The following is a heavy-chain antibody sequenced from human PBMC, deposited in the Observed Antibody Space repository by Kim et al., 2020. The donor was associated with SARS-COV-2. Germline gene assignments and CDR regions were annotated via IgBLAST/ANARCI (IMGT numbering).Heavy chain of an antibody. V-gene: IGHV4-30-2*05. D-gene: IGHD5-18*01. Sequence: KSRVTISVDTSKNQFSLKLSSVTAAYTAVYYCARVGGAGSLIQPPYNWFDRWGQGTLVTVSS. J-gene: IGHJ5*02. CDR3: ARVGGAGSLIQPPYNWFDR.